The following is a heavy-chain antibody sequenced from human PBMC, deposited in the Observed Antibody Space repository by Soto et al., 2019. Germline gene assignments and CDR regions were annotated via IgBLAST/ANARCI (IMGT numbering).Heavy chain of an antibody. V-gene: IGHV3-33*08. J-gene: IGHJ4*02. CDR3: ARDRAVEMATIYYFDH. CDR2: IWYDGSNK. CDR1: GFTFSSYW. D-gene: IGHD5-12*01. Sequence: GGSLRLSCAASGFTFSSYWMSWVRQAPGKGLEWVAVIWYDGSNKYYADPVKGRFTISRDNSKNTLYLQMNSLRAEDTAVYYCARDRAVEMATIYYFDHWGQGTLVTVSS.